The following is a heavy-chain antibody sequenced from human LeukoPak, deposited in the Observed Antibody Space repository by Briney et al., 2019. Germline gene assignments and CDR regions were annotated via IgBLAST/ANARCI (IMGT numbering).Heavy chain of an antibody. D-gene: IGHD5-18*01. V-gene: IGHV4-59*01. CDR1: GGSITNYY. CDR3: ARTPDTDWFDP. Sequence: SGTLSLTCTVSGGSITNYYWAWIRQTPGKGLEWIGFLSHSGSTNYNPSLKGRVTISADTSKNQFSLRLSSVTAADTAVYFCARTPDTDWFDPWGRGTLVTVSS. J-gene: IGHJ5*02. CDR2: LSHSGST.